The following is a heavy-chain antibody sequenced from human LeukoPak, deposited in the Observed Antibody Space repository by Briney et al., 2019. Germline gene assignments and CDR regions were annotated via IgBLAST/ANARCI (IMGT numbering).Heavy chain of an antibody. CDR1: GGSISDYY. V-gene: IGHV4-34*01. CDR2: INHSGST. D-gene: IGHD3-3*01. CDR3: ARVKGRITIFGVVISPNWFDP. J-gene: IGHJ5*02. Sequence: KPSETLSLTCTVSGGSISDYYWSWIRQPPGKGLEWIGEINHSGSTNYNPSLKSRVTISVDTSKNQFSLKLSSVTAADTAVYYCARVKGRITIFGVVISPNWFDPWGQGTLVTVSS.